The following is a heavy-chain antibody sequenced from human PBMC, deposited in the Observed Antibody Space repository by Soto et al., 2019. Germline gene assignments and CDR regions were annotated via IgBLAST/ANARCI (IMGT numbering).Heavy chain of an antibody. CDR1: GFTFSSYD. CDR3: ARAIYYYDSSGSYFDY. CDR2: IGTAGDT. Sequence: PGGSLRLSCAASGFTFSSYDMHWVRQATGKGLEWVSAIGTAGDTYYPGSVKGRFTISRENAKNSLYLQMNSLRAGDTAVYYCARAIYYYDSSGSYFDYWGQGTLVTVSS. V-gene: IGHV3-13*04. J-gene: IGHJ4*02. D-gene: IGHD3-22*01.